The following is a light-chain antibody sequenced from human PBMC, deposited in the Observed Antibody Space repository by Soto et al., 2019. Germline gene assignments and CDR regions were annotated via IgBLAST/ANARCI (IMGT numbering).Light chain of an antibody. J-gene: IGKJ5*01. CDR2: AVS. CDR1: QSVSSN. V-gene: IGKV3-11*01. Sequence: EIVLTQSPATLSVSPGGRATPSCRASQSVSSNLAWYQQKAGQAPRLLIYAVSTRATGIPDRFSGSGSGTDFTLTISSLEPEDSAVYYCQQRHMWPITFGQGTRLEIK. CDR3: QQRHMWPIT.